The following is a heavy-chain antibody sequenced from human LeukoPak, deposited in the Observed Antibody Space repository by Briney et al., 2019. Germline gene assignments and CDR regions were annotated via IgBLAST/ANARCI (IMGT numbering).Heavy chain of an antibody. D-gene: IGHD3-3*01. J-gene: IGHJ6*03. Sequence: PGGSLRLSCAASGFTFSSYAMSWVRQAPGKGLEWVSAISGSGGSTYYADSVKGRFTISRDNSKNTLYLQMNSLRAEDTAVYYCAKGLDFWSVYYYMDVWGKGTTVTVSS. CDR3: AKGLDFWSVYYYMDV. CDR2: ISGSGGST. CDR1: GFTFSSYA. V-gene: IGHV3-23*01.